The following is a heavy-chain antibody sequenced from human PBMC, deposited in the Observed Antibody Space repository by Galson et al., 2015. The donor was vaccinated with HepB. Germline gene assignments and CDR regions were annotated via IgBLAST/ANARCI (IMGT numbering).Heavy chain of an antibody. Sequence: SLRLSCAASGFTVSRNHMNWVRQAPGKGLEWVSIIHGDGTIYYADSVKGRLTISRDNSKNTVYLQMNSLRAEDTAVYYCAGAGEYSNPWGQGSLVTVSS. D-gene: IGHD4-11*01. CDR2: IHGDGTI. CDR1: GFTVSRNH. J-gene: IGHJ5*02. CDR3: AGAGEYSNP. V-gene: IGHV3-53*01.